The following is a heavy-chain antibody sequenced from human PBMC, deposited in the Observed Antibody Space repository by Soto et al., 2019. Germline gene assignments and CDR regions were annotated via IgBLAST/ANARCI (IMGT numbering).Heavy chain of an antibody. CDR3: ARDPRGDSYYYYYMDV. CDR2: ISSSSSTI. V-gene: IGHV3-48*01. CDR1: GFTFSSYS. J-gene: IGHJ6*03. Sequence: GGSLRLSCAASGFTFSSYSMNWVRQAPGKGLEWVSYISSSSSTIYYADSVKGRFTSSRDNAKNSLYLQMNSLRAEDTAVYYCARDPRGDSYYYYYMDVWGKGTTVTVSS. D-gene: IGHD2-21*02.